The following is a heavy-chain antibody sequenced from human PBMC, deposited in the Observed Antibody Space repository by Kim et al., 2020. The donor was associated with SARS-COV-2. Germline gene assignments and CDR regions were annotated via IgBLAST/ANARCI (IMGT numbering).Heavy chain of an antibody. Sequence: SETLSLTCTVSGGSISSSSYYWGWIRQPPGKGLEWIGSIYYSGSTYYNPSLKSRVTISVDTSKNQFSLKLSSVTAADTAVYYCARQVIQEVTPFTMPYYGMDVWGQGTTVTVSS. J-gene: IGHJ6*02. D-gene: IGHD2-2*01. V-gene: IGHV4-39*01. CDR3: ARQVIQEVTPFTMPYYGMDV. CDR1: GGSISSSSYY. CDR2: IYYSGST.